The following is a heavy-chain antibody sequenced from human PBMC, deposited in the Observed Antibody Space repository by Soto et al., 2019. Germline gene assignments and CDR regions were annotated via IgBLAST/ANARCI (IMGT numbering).Heavy chain of an antibody. CDR2: VYYSGST. Sequence: SETLSLTCSVSGGSIRSTSYYWGWIRQPPGKGLEWLATVYYSGSTYYNPSLRSRLTLAVDTSKNHFSLKVNSVTAADTAVYYCAREGRDYYDSSGYPEYFQHWGQGTLVTVSS. CDR1: GGSIRSTSYY. V-gene: IGHV4-39*02. J-gene: IGHJ1*01. CDR3: AREGRDYYDSSGYPEYFQH. D-gene: IGHD3-22*01.